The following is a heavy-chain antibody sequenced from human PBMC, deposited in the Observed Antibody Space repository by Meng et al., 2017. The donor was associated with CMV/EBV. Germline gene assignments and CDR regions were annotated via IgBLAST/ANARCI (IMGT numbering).Heavy chain of an antibody. CDR1: GFTIDDYT. V-gene: IGHV3-43*01. Sequence: VQLVQSGAEVNQHGGSLRLSCAASGFTIDDYTMNWVRQAPGKGLEWVSLISWDGGSTYYADSVKGRFTISRDNSKNSLYLQMNSLRTEDTALYYCAKGPGENWFDPWGQGTLVTVSS. CDR2: ISWDGGST. J-gene: IGHJ5*02. D-gene: IGHD3-10*01. CDR3: AKGPGENWFDP.